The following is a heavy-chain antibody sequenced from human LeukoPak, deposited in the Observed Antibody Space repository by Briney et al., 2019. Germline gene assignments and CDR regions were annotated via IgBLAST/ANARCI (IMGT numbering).Heavy chain of an antibody. J-gene: IGHJ4*02. CDR3: ARATGYGDYLFDY. CDR2: INPNSGGT. CDR1: GYTFAGYY. V-gene: IGHV1-2*02. D-gene: IGHD4-17*01. Sequence: GASVKVSCKASGYTFAGYYMHWVRQAPGQGLEWMGWINPNSGGTNYAQKLQGRVTMTRDTSISTAYMELSRLRSDDTAVYYCARATGYGDYLFDYWGQGTLVTVSS.